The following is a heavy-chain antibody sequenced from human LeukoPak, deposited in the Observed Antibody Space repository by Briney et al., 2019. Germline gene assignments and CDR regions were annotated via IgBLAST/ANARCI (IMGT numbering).Heavy chain of an antibody. Sequence: GGSLRLSCAASGFTFSSYEMNWVRQAPGKGLEWVSYISSSGSTIYYADSVKGRFTISRDNAKNSLYLQMNSLRAEDTAVYYCARAGQQLVSDYWGQGTLVTVSS. CDR2: ISSSGSTI. CDR3: ARAGQQLVSDY. CDR1: GFTFSSYE. V-gene: IGHV3-48*03. D-gene: IGHD6-6*01. J-gene: IGHJ4*02.